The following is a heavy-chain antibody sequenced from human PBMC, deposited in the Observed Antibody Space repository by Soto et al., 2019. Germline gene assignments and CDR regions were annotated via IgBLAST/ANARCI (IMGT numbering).Heavy chain of an antibody. CDR3: ARRYGVYFDY. V-gene: IGHV4-59*08. CDR1: GGSISSYY. Sequence: SETLSLTCTVSGGSISSYYWSWIRQPPGKGLEWIGYIYYSGSTNYNPSLKSRITISVDTSKNQFSLKLSSVTAADTAVYYCARRYGVYFDYWGQGTLVTVS. CDR2: IYYSGST. D-gene: IGHD4-17*01. J-gene: IGHJ4*02.